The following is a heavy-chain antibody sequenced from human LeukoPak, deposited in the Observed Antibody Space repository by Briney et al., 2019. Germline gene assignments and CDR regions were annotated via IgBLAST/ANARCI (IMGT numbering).Heavy chain of an antibody. CDR3: ARNLKSGRVDY. V-gene: IGHV5-51*01. Sequence: GESLKISCKGSGYSFTIHWIAWVRQMPGKGLEWMGIIYPGDSDTRYSPSFQGQVTISADKSISTAYLQWSSLKASDTAMYYCARNLKSGRVDYWGQGTLVTVSS. CDR1: GYSFTIHW. J-gene: IGHJ4*02. CDR2: IYPGDSDT. D-gene: IGHD2-15*01.